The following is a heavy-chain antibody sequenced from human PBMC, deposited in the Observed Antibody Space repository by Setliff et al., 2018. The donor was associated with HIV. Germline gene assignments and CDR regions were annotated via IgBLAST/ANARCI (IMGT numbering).Heavy chain of an antibody. V-gene: IGHV4-61*09. D-gene: IGHD4-17*01. CDR1: GGSISSGSYY. Sequence: PSETLSLTCTVSGGSISSGSYYWSWIRQPAGKGLEWIGHIHTSGSTNYNPSLKSRVTISVDTSKNQFSLKLSSVTAADTAVYYCARQREVYGTVYYYMDVWGKGTTVTVSS. CDR2: IHTSGST. J-gene: IGHJ6*03. CDR3: ARQREVYGTVYYYMDV.